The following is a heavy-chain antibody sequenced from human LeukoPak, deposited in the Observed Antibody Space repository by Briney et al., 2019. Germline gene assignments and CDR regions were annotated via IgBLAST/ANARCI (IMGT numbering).Heavy chain of an antibody. CDR1: GFTFSSYA. Sequence: GRSLRLSCAASGFTFSSYAMHWVRQAPGKGLEWVAVISYDGSSKYADSVKGRFTVSRDNSKNSLYLQMNSLRAEDTAVYYCARGGSYAYDFWGQGTLVTVSS. V-gene: IGHV3-30*04. CDR3: ARGGSYAYDF. J-gene: IGHJ4*02. D-gene: IGHD2-15*01. CDR2: ISYDGSSK.